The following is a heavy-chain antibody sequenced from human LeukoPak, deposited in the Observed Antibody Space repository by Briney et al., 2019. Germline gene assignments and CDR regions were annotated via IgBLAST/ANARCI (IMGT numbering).Heavy chain of an antibody. CDR1: GGSFSSYY. CDR3: AMNWGTGRTLDY. D-gene: IGHD7-27*01. J-gene: IGHJ4*02. CDR2: INHSGGT. Sequence: SETLSLTCAVYGGSFSSYYWSWIRQPPGKGLEWIGEINHSGGTNYNPSLKSRVTISVDTSKNQFSLKVRSVTAADTAVYYCAMNWGTGRTLDYWGQGTLDTVSS. V-gene: IGHV4-34*01.